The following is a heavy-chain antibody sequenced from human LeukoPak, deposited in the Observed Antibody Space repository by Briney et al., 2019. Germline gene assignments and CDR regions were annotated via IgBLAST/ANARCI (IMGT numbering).Heavy chain of an antibody. CDR1: GFTFSSYW. CDR2: IKQDGSEK. Sequence: GGTLRLSCAASGFTFSSYWMNWVRQAPGKGLEWVANIKQDGSEKYYVDSVKGRFTISRDNAKNSLYLQMNSLRAEDTAVYYCARNHYYYDSSGQFDYWGQGTLVTVSS. J-gene: IGHJ4*02. CDR3: ARNHYYYDSSGQFDY. V-gene: IGHV3-7*01. D-gene: IGHD3-22*01.